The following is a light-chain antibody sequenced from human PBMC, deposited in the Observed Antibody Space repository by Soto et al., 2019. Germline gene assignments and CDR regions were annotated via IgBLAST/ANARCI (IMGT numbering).Light chain of an antibody. CDR3: SSYAGSNNLV. CDR2: EVS. V-gene: IGLV2-8*01. Sequence: QSVLTQPPSASGSPGQSVTISCTGTSSDVGGYNYVSWYQQHPGKAPKLIIYEVSKWPSGVPDRFSGSKSGNTASLTVSGLQAEDEADYYCSSYAGSNNLVFGTGTQLTVL. CDR1: SSDVGGYNY. J-gene: IGLJ1*01.